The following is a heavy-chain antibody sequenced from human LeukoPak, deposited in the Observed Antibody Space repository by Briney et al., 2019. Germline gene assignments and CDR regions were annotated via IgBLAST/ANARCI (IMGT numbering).Heavy chain of an antibody. J-gene: IGHJ4*02. V-gene: IGHV1-18*01. CDR1: GYTFTSYG. Sequence: ASVKVSCKASGYTFTSYGLSWVRQAPGQGLEWMGWISAYNGNTNHEQKFQGRVTMTTDTSTSTAYMELRSLRSDDTAVYYCARKALNLGALGYWGQGTLVTVSS. CDR3: ARKALNLGALGY. CDR2: ISAYNGNT. D-gene: IGHD3-16*01.